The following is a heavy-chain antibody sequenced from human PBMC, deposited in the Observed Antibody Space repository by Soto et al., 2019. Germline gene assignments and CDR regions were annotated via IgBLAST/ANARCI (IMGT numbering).Heavy chain of an antibody. Sequence: GGSLRLSCAASGFTFSNFAMSWVRQSPGKGLEWVSTISASGATTSHADSVKGRFTISRDNSKNTLYLQLNSLRAEDTAIYYCAMRTISAAFDPWGQGTLVTAPQ. CDR1: GFTFSNFA. CDR3: AMRTISAAFDP. D-gene: IGHD6-13*01. V-gene: IGHV3-23*01. CDR2: ISASGATT. J-gene: IGHJ5*02.